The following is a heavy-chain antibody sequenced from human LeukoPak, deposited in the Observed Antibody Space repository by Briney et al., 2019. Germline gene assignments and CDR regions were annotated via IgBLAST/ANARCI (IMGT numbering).Heavy chain of an antibody. V-gene: IGHV1-69*05. Sequence: GASVKVSCKASGGTFSSYAISWVRQAPGQGLEWMGGIIPNFDTTNFAQKFQGRVTIATDESTNTAYMELSSLRSEDTAMYYCARHLVVVPWVAFDIWGQGTMVTVSS. D-gene: IGHD2-21*01. J-gene: IGHJ3*02. CDR3: ARHLVVVPWVAFDI. CDR1: GGTFSSYA. CDR2: IIPNFDTT.